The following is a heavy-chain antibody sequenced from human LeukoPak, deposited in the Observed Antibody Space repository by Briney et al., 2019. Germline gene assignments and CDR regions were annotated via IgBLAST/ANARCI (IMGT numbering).Heavy chain of an antibody. Sequence: PGGSLRLSCAASGFTFSSYAMSWVRQAPGKGLEWVSAISGSGGSTYYADSVKGRFTISRDNSKNTLYLQMNSLRAEDTAVYYCASTSSAWSAFDYWGQGTLVTVSS. D-gene: IGHD6-19*01. J-gene: IGHJ4*02. V-gene: IGHV3-23*01. CDR1: GFTFSSYA. CDR3: ASTSSAWSAFDY. CDR2: ISGSGGST.